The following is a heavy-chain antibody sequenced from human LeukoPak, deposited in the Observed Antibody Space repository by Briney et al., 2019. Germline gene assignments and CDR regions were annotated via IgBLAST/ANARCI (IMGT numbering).Heavy chain of an antibody. V-gene: IGHV3-48*03. Sequence: GGSLRLSCAASGFTFSSYEMNWVRQAPGKGLEWVSYISSSGGTIYYADSVKGRFTISRDNAKNLLYLQMNSLRAEDTAIYHCARGGARLRLGELYFDYWGQGTLVTVSS. CDR2: ISSSGGTI. CDR3: ARGGARLRLGELYFDY. CDR1: GFTFSSYE. J-gene: IGHJ4*02. D-gene: IGHD3-16*01.